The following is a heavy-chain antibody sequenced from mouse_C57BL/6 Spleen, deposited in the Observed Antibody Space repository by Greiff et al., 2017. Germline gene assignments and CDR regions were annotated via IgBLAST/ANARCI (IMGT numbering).Heavy chain of an antibody. V-gene: IGHV1-39*01. J-gene: IGHJ1*01. CDR3: AGGPDYYGSSYGSIDV. CDR2: INPNYGTT. CDR1: GYSFTDYN. Sequence: VQLQQSGPELVKPGASVKISCKASGYSFTDYNMNWVKQSNGKSLEWIGVINPNYGTTSYNQKFKGKATLTVDQSSSTPYMQLNSLTSEDSAFYYCAGGPDYYGSSYGSIDVWGPGTTVTVSS. D-gene: IGHD1-1*01.